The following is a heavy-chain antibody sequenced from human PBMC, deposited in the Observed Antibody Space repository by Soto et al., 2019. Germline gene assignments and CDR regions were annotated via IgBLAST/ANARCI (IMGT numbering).Heavy chain of an antibody. D-gene: IGHD7-27*01. CDR2: IYYSGST. Sequence: SETLSLTCTVSGGSIRRSDYYWSWVRQLPGRGLEWIAYIYYSGSTFYNPSLMSRLAISVDTSRNQFSLSLTSVTAADTAVYYCARLESVTRSLGYFDYWGQGVRVTVSS. CDR3: ARLESVTRSLGYFDY. J-gene: IGHJ4*02. CDR1: GGSIRRSDYY. V-gene: IGHV4-31*03.